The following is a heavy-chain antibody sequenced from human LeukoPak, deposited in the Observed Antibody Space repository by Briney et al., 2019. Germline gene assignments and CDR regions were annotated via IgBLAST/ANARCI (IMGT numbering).Heavy chain of an antibody. V-gene: IGHV3-23*01. Sequence: GGSLRLSCAASGFTVSSNYMSWVRQTPGKGLEWVSSISGSGSSTNYADSVKGRFTISRDNSKNTLHLQMNSLRADDTAVYYCAKGKQWLIPNWFDPWGQGTLVTVSS. J-gene: IGHJ5*02. CDR1: GFTVSSNY. D-gene: IGHD6-19*01. CDR3: AKGKQWLIPNWFDP. CDR2: ISGSGSST.